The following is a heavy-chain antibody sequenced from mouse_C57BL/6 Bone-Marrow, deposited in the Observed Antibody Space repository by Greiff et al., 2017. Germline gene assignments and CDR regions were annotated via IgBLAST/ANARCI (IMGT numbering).Heavy chain of an antibody. CDR2: ISDGGSYT. Sequence: EVKLMESGGGLVKPGGSLKLSCAASGFTFSSYAMSWVRQTPEKRLEWVATISDGGSYTYYPDNVKGRFTISRDNAKNNLYLQMRHLKSEDTAMYYCARDRVVAPSYWYFDVWGTGTTVTVSS. D-gene: IGHD1-1*01. J-gene: IGHJ1*03. V-gene: IGHV5-4*01. CDR1: GFTFSSYA. CDR3: ARDRVVAPSYWYFDV.